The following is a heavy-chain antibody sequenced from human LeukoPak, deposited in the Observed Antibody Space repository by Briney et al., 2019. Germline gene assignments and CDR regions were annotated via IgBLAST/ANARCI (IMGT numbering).Heavy chain of an antibody. CDR3: ARCVVAGTLHFDY. CDR2: IIPIFGTA. D-gene: IGHD6-19*01. CDR1: GYTFTSYG. V-gene: IGHV1-69*13. Sequence: ASVKVSRKASGYTFTSYGITWVRQAPGQGLEWMGGIIPIFGTANYAQKFQGRVTITADESTSTAYMELSSLRSEDTAVYYCARCVVAGTLHFDYWGQGTLVTVSS. J-gene: IGHJ4*02.